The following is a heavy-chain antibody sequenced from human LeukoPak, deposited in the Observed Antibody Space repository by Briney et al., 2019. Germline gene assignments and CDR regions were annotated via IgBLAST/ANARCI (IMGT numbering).Heavy chain of an antibody. D-gene: IGHD4-23*01. Sequence: SETMSLTCTVSGYSIGSGHYWAWIRQPPGKGLEWIGCVYHSGTYYKSSLTSRVTISMDTSKNQFSLKLTSVTAADSAFYYCARSTGGGGHDSWGQGTLVTVSS. CDR2: VYHSGT. V-gene: IGHV4-38-2*02. J-gene: IGHJ5*01. CDR1: GYSIGSGHY. CDR3: ARSTGGGGHDS.